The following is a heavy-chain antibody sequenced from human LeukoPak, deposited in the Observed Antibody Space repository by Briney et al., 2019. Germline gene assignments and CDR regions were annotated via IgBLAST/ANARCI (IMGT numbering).Heavy chain of an antibody. CDR1: GYTFTSYG. J-gene: IGHJ4*02. D-gene: IGHD3-10*01. Sequence: ASVKVSCKASGYTFTSYGISWVRQAPGQGLEWMGWINPNSGGTNYAQKFQGRVTMTRDTSISTAYMELSRLRSDDTAVYYCARDLIASDGSGSYPFDYWGQGTLVTVSS. V-gene: IGHV1-2*02. CDR2: INPNSGGT. CDR3: ARDLIASDGSGSYPFDY.